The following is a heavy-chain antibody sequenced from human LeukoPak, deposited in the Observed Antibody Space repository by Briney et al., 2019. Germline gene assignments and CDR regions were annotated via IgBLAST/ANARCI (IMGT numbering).Heavy chain of an antibody. J-gene: IGHJ4*02. CDR3: ASGDMNGWYFDR. CDR2: INWDGTST. V-gene: IGHV3-20*04. CDR1: AFIFHDHG. D-gene: IGHD6-19*01. Sequence: GGSLRLSCAASAFIFHDHGMSWVRQGPGKGLEWVSGINWDGTSTGYADSVKGRFTISRDNAKNSLYLQMNSLRVEDTALYYCASGDMNGWYFDRWGQGTLVTVSS.